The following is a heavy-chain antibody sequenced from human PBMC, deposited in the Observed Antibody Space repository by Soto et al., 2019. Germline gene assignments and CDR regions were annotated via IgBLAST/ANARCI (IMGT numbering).Heavy chain of an antibody. Sequence: QVQLVESGGGVVQPGRSLRLSCAASGFTFSSYGMHWVRQAPGKGLEWVAVIWYDGSNKYYADSVKGRFTISRDNSKNTLYLQMNSLRAEDTAVYYCARGHTIAAAGSFYPWGQGTLVTVSS. J-gene: IGHJ5*02. CDR2: IWYDGSNK. D-gene: IGHD6-13*01. V-gene: IGHV3-33*01. CDR3: ARGHTIAAAGSFYP. CDR1: GFTFSSYG.